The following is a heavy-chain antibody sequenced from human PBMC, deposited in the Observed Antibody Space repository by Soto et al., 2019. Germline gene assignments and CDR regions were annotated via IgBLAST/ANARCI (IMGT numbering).Heavy chain of an antibody. CDR1: GGSFSGYY. Sequence: QVHLQQWGAGLLKPSETLSLTCAVYGGSFSGYYWSWIRQPPGKGLEWIGEINHSGSTNFNPSLKSRVSISVDTSKKQFSLKISSVTAADTAVYYCAAHLKTTVTAYWFFDLRGRGTLVTVSS. CDR3: AAHLKTTVTAYWFFDL. J-gene: IGHJ2*01. V-gene: IGHV4-34*01. CDR2: INHSGST. D-gene: IGHD4-17*01.